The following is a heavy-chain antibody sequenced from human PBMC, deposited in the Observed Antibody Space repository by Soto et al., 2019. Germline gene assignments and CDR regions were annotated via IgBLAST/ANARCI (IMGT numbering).Heavy chain of an antibody. CDR1: GGSISSSDW. CDR3: ARSVSGGMEV. J-gene: IGHJ6*02. CDR2: IYHSGST. D-gene: IGHD4-4*01. Sequence: QVQLQESGPGLVKPSGTLSLTCAVSGGSISSSDWWTWVRQPPGKGLEWIGEIYHSGSTTYNPSLKSPFTMSVDKSKNQFSLKLSSVTAADTAVYYCARSVSGGMEVWGQGTTVTVSS. V-gene: IGHV4-4*02.